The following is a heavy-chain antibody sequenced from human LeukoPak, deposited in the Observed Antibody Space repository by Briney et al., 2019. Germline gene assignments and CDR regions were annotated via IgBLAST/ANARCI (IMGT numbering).Heavy chain of an antibody. CDR2: IYYSGST. J-gene: IGHJ6*02. V-gene: IGHV4-39*01. D-gene: IGHD3-10*02. CDR1: SGSISSSSYY. Sequence: SETLSLTCTVSSGSISSSSYYWGRIRRPPGKGLEWIGSIYYSGSTYYNPSLKSRVTISVDTSKNQFSLKLSSVTAADTAVYYCARRFCSISYYGMDVWGQGTTVTVSS. CDR3: ARRFCSISYYGMDV.